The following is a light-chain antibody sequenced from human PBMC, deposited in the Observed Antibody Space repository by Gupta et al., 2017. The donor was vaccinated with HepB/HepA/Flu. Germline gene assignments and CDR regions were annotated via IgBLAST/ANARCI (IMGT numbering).Light chain of an antibody. CDR3: QVWDSSSDHVV. J-gene: IGLJ2*01. CDR1: NIESKS. Sequence: SYVLTQPPSVSVAPRTTARLTCWGNNIESKSLHWYQPTPGQAPVLLVYDDSNRHSGIPERFSGSNSVTTATITTSRVEAGDEADYYCQVWDSSSDHVVFGGGTKLTVL. V-gene: IGLV3-21*03. CDR2: DDS.